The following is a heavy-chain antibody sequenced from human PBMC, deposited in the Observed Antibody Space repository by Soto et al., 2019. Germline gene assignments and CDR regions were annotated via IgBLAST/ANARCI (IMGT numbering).Heavy chain of an antibody. J-gene: IGHJ4*02. CDR1: GFTFRNYA. CDR2: ISDNDGST. CDR3: ARRDYFDSNGYYYYYYFDN. V-gene: IGHV3-23*01. D-gene: IGHD3-22*01. Sequence: GGSLRLSCAASGFTFRNYALSWVRQAPGKGLEWVSGISDNDGSTYYADSVKGRFTISRDNSKNTLYLQMNSLRAEDTAVYYCARRDYFDSNGYYYYYYFDNWGQGT.